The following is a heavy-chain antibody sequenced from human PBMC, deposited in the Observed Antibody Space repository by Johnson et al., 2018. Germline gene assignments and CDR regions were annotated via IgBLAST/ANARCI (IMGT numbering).Heavy chain of an antibody. Sequence: QVQLVQSGAEVKKPGSSVNVSCKASGGTFSSYGITWVRQAPGQGLEWLGELMPIFGTPNYAQKFHGTVTITRDTSASAAYMGLSSLRSEDTAVYYCAGQGKMGFAFDIWGQGTMVTVSS. CDR3: AGQGKMGFAFDI. CDR2: LMPIFGTP. CDR1: GGTFSSYG. D-gene: IGHD1-26*01. J-gene: IGHJ3*02. V-gene: IGHV1-69*05.